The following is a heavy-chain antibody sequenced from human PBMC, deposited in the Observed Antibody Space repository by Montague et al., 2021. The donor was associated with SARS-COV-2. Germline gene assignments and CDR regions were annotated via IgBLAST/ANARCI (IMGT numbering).Heavy chain of an antibody. CDR2: IDAIGNT. D-gene: IGHD2-15*01. J-gene: IGHJ6*02. V-gene: IGHV3-53*01. Sequence: RSLSLAASGFTVSSNYLTWVRQAPGRGLEWVSFIDAIGNTYYADSVKGRFTVSRDNSKNTVYLQMNSLRVEDTAIYYCARDERRASKWSYGLDVWGPGTPVTVSS. CDR1: GFTVSSNY. CDR3: ARDERRASKWSYGLDV.